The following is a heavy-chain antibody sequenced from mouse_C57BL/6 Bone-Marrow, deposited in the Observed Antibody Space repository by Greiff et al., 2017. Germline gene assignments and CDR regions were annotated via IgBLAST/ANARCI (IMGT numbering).Heavy chain of an antibody. V-gene: IGHV14-4*01. J-gene: IGHJ2*01. D-gene: IGHD1-1*01. CDR1: GFNIKDDY. CDR2: IDPENGDT. Sequence: VMLVESGAELVRPGASVKLSCTASGFNIKDDYMHWVKQRPEQGPEWIGWIDPENGDTVYASKFQGTATITANTSSNTAYLQHSSLTSEDTADYYGTTHSYGGSCVYFDYWGQGTTLTVSS. CDR3: TTHSYGGSCVYFDY.